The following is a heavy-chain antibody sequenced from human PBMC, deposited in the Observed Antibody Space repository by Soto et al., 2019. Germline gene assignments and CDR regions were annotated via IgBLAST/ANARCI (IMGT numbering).Heavy chain of an antibody. V-gene: IGHV3-48*02. J-gene: IGHJ4*02. Sequence: RSLRLSCAASGFTFSSYSMNWVRQAPGKGLEWVSYISSSSSTIYYADSVKGRFTISRDNAKNSLYLQMNSLRDEDTAVYYCARFYDYGDYGYERWGQGTLVTVPS. CDR2: ISSSSSTI. CDR1: GFTFSSYS. D-gene: IGHD4-17*01. CDR3: ARFYDYGDYGYER.